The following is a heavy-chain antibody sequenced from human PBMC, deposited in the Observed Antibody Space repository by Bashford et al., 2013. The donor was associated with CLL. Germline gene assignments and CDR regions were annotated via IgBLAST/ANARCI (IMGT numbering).Heavy chain of an antibody. J-gene: IGHJ3*02. D-gene: IGHD6-13*01. CDR2: MNPNSGNT. V-gene: IGHV1-8*02. Sequence: GPSVKVSCKASGGTFSSYAINWVRQATGQGLEWMGWMNPNSGNTDYAQKFQGRVTMTRNTSISTAYMELSSLRSEDTAVYYCARVRSSSWYSGDDAFDIWGQGTMVTVSS. CDR3: ARVRSSSWYSGDDAFDI. CDR1: GGTFSSYA.